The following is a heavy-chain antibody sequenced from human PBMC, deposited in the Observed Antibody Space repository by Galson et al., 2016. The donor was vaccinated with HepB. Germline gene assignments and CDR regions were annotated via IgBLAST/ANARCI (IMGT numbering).Heavy chain of an antibody. J-gene: IGHJ6*02. V-gene: IGHV3-53*01. CDR2: SYADGRT. Sequence: SLRLSCAASGFIVSNDYMNWVRQAPGKGLEWLSVSYADGRTYYAGSVRGRFTISRDNSKNTLFLQMNNLSAEDTAAYYCARDPGFRNGMNVWGQGTTVTVSS. CDR1: GFIVSNDY. CDR3: ARDPGFRNGMNV.